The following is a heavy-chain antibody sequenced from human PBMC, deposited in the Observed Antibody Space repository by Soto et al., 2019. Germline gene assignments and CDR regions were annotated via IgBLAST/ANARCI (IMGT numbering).Heavy chain of an antibody. CDR3: AKDIYYDSSGYYYGSAFDI. D-gene: IGHD3-22*01. CDR1: GFTFDDYA. J-gene: IGHJ3*02. Sequence: PGGSLRLSCAASGFTFDDYAMHWVRQAPGKGLEWVSGISWNSGSIGYADSVKGRFTISRDNAKNSLYLQMNSLRAEDTALYYCAKDIYYDSSGYYYGSAFDIWGQGTMVTVSS. CDR2: ISWNSGSI. V-gene: IGHV3-9*01.